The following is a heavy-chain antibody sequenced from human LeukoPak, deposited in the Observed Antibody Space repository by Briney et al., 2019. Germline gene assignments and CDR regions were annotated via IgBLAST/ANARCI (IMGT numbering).Heavy chain of an antibody. CDR1: RGSISSSIYY. Sequence: SETLSLTCTVSRGSISSSIYYWGWIRQPPGKGLEWIGSIYYSGSTYYNPSLKSRVTISVDTSKNQFSLKLSSVTAADTAVYYCARVSGDGYNWYGFDIWGQGTMVTVSS. J-gene: IGHJ3*02. CDR2: IYYSGST. D-gene: IGHD5-24*01. V-gene: IGHV4-39*07. CDR3: ARVSGDGYNWYGFDI.